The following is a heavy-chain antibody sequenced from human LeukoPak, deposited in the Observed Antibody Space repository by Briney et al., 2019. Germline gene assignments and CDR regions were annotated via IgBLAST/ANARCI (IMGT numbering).Heavy chain of an antibody. D-gene: IGHD3-22*01. CDR3: VRSSRLGRYYDTSGYYAY. Sequence: ASVKVSCKASGYTFTSYGISWVRQAPGQGLEWMGWISAYNGNTNYAQKLQGRVTMTTDTSTSTAYMELRSLRSDDTAVYYCVRSSRLGRYYDTSGYYAYWGQGTLVTVSS. CDR2: ISAYNGNT. CDR1: GYTFTSYG. V-gene: IGHV1-18*01. J-gene: IGHJ4*02.